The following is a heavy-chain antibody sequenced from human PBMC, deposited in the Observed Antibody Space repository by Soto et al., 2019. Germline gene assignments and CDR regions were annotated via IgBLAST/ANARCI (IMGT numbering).Heavy chain of an antibody. D-gene: IGHD1-7*01. CDR1: GGTFSSYA. J-gene: IGHJ6*03. Sequence: ASVKVSCKASGGTFSSYAISWVRQAPGQELEWMGGIIPIFGIANYAQNFQGRVTITADKSTSTAYMELSSLRSEDTAVYYCARGQNWNFAPYYYSYMDVWGKGTTVTVSS. CDR3: ARGQNWNFAPYYYSYMDV. V-gene: IGHV1-69*10. CDR2: IIPIFGIA.